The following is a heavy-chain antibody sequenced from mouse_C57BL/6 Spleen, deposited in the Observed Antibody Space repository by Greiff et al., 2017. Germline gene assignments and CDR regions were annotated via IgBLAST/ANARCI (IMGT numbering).Heavy chain of an antibody. Sequence: VQLQQPGAELVKPGASVKLSCKASGYTFTSYWMHWVKQRPGQGLEWIGMIHPNSGSTNYNEQFKSKAPLTVDKSSSTAYMQLCSLTSEDSAVYSCARKWVNYYGSRGGGIDYWGQGTSLTVSS. V-gene: IGHV1-64*01. CDR1: GYTFTSYW. D-gene: IGHD1-1*01. J-gene: IGHJ2*02. CDR3: ARKWVNYYGSRGGGIDY. CDR2: IHPNSGST.